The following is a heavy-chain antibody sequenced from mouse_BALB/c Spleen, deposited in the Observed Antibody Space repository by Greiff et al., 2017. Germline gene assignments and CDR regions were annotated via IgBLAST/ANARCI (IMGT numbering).Heavy chain of an antibody. CDR1: GYTFTSYY. J-gene: IGHJ4*01. D-gene: IGHD2-1*01. Sequence: QVHVKQPGAELVKPGASVKLSCKASGYTFTSYYMYWVKQRPGQGLEWIGEINPSNGGTNFNEKFKSKATLTVDKSSSTAYMQLSSLTSEDSAVYYCTLYGNYFYAMDYWGQGTSVTVSS. V-gene: IGHV1S16*01. CDR2: INPSNGGT. CDR3: TLYGNYFYAMDY.